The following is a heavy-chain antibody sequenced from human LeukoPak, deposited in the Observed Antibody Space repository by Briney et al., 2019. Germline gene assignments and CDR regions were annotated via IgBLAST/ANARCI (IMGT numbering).Heavy chain of an antibody. D-gene: IGHD3-3*01. V-gene: IGHV3-30*03. Sequence: GGSLRLSCAASGLTFSSYGMHWVRQAPGKGLEWVAFIAYDGNVQYYAESVKGRFTISRDNSKNTLSLQMNSLRAENTAVYYCATDLGYWGQGTLVTVSS. J-gene: IGHJ4*02. CDR1: GLTFSSYG. CDR3: ATDLGY. CDR2: IAYDGNVQ.